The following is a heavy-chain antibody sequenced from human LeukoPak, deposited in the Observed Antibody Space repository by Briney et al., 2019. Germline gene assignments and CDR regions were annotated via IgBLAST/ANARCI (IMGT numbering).Heavy chain of an antibody. D-gene: IGHD1-26*01. CDR1: GGSMTGFF. CDR2: IYYSGIT. V-gene: IGHV4-59*01. Sequence: PSETLSLTCSVSGGSMTGFFWTWIRQPPGKGLEWIGYIYYSGITNYTPSLKSRITISVDTSNNEFSLKLKSVTPADAAIYYCARGWDVDYFYYHMDVWGKGTTVTVSS. CDR3: ARGWDVDYFYYHMDV. J-gene: IGHJ6*03.